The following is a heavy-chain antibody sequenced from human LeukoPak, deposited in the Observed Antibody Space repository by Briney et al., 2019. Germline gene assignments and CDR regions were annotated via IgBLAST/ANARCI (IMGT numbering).Heavy chain of an antibody. CDR2: ISYDGSNK. Sequence: GGSLRLSCAASGFTFSSYGMHWVRQAPGKGLEWVAVISYDGSNKYYADSVKGRFTIFRDNSKNTLYLQMNSLRAEDTAVYYCARDRIVVVTAIPYYYGMDVWGQGTTVTVSS. CDR3: ARDRIVVVTAIPYYYGMDV. D-gene: IGHD2-21*02. J-gene: IGHJ6*02. CDR1: GFTFSSYG. V-gene: IGHV3-30*03.